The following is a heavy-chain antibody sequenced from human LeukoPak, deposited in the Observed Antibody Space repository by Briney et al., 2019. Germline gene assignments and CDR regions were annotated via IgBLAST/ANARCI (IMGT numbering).Heavy chain of an antibody. V-gene: IGHV1-8*01. D-gene: IGHD3-10*01. J-gene: IGHJ4*02. CDR2: MNPNSGNT. CDR3: ARGGGSGSYYNSWFDY. Sequence: GASVKVSCKASAYTFTSYDINWVRQATGQGLEWMGWMNPNSGNTGYAQKFQGRVTMTTDTSTSTAYMELRSLRSDDTAVYYCARGGGSGSYYNSWFDYWGQGTLVTVSS. CDR1: AYTFTSYD.